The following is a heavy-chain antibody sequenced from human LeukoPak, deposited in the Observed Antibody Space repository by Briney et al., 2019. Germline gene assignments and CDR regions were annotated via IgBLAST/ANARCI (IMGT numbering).Heavy chain of an antibody. V-gene: IGHV3-66*01. CDR2: IYSGGST. CDR3: ATGERMVRGDGVDY. D-gene: IGHD3-10*01. CDR1: GFAFDKHA. J-gene: IGHJ4*02. Sequence: GGSLRLSCAASGFAFDKHAMTWVRQAPGKGLEWVSVIYSGGSTYYADSVKGRFTISRDNSKNTLYLQMNSLRAEDTAVYFCATGERMVRGDGVDYWGQGTLVTVSS.